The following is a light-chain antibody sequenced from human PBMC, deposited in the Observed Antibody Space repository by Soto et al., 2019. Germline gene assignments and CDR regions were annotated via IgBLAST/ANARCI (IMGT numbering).Light chain of an antibody. J-gene: IGLJ3*02. CDR3: QTWGTGFWV. CDR1: SGHSSYA. Sequence: QLVLTQSPSASASLGASVKLTCTLSSGHSSYAIAWHQQQPEKGPRYLMKLNSDGSHSKGDGIPDRFSGSSSGAERYLTIPGFGCGDGADYSCQTWGTGFWVFGGGTKLPVL. CDR2: LNSDGSH. V-gene: IGLV4-69*01.